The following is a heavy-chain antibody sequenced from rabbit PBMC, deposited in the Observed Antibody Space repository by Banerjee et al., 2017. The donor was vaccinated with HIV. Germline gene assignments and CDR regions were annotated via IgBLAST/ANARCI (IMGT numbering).Heavy chain of an antibody. CDR1: GFDFSSNA. J-gene: IGHJ4*01. CDR2: IDNGDGST. V-gene: IGHV1S47*01. D-gene: IGHD8-1*01. CDR3: ARDGGSSVYTQYYFNL. Sequence: QEQLKETGGGLVQPEGSLTLTCRASGFDFSSNAMCWVRQAPGKGPEWIACIDNGDGSTYYANWVNGRFTISRSTSLNTVTLQMTSLTAADTATYFCARDGGSSVYTQYYFNLWGPGTLVTVS.